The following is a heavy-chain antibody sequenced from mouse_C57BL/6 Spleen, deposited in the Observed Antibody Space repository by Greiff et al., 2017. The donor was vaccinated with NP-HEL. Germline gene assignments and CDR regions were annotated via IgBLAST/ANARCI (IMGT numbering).Heavy chain of an antibody. CDR3: AIDSNYAEYFDV. V-gene: IGHV1-74*01. CDR2: IHPSDSDT. J-gene: IGHJ1*03. D-gene: IGHD2-5*01. Sequence: QVQLKQPGAELVKPGASVKVSCKASGYTFTSYWMHWVKQRPGQGLEWIGRIHPSDSDTNYNQKFKGKATLTVDKSSSTAYMQLSSLTSEDSAVYYCAIDSNYAEYFDVWGTGTTVTVSS. CDR1: GYTFTSYW.